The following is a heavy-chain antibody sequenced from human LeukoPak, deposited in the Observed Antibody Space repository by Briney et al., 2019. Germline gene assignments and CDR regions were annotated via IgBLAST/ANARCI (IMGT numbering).Heavy chain of an antibody. CDR1: GGSFGGYY. J-gene: IGHJ6*03. Sequence: SETLSLTCAVYGGSFGGYYWSWIRQPPGKGLEWIGYIYYSGSTNYNPSLKSRVTISVDTSKNQFSLKLSSVTAADTAVYYCARVITNYYYYMDVWGKGTTVTVSS. CDR2: IYYSGST. D-gene: IGHD3-3*01. CDR3: ARVITNYYYYMDV. V-gene: IGHV4-59*01.